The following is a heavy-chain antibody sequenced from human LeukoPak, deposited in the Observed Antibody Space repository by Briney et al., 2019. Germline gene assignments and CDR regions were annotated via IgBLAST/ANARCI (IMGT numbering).Heavy chain of an antibody. V-gene: IGHV1-69*04. J-gene: IGHJ4*02. D-gene: IGHD3-22*01. Sequence: EASVKVSRKASGGTFNSYAISWVRQAPGQGLEWMGRIIPILGIANYAQKFQGRVTITADKSTSTAYMELSSLRSEDTAVYYCARDPGYYDSSGYYHYYFDYWGQGTLVTVSS. CDR1: GGTFNSYA. CDR3: ARDPGYYDSSGYYHYYFDY. CDR2: IIPILGIA.